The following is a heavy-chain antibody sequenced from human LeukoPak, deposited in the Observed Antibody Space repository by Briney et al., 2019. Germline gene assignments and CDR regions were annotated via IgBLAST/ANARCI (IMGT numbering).Heavy chain of an antibody. Sequence: PGGSLRLSCAASGFTFSSNWMHWVRQAPGKGLEWVANINQHGSGEFYVDSVKGRFTISRDNAKNSLYLHMNSLRVEDTAVYYCVGEWEQLRWGQGTLVTVSS. V-gene: IGHV3-7*01. D-gene: IGHD1-26*01. CDR2: INQHGSGE. CDR3: VGEWEQLR. J-gene: IGHJ4*02. CDR1: GFTFSSNW.